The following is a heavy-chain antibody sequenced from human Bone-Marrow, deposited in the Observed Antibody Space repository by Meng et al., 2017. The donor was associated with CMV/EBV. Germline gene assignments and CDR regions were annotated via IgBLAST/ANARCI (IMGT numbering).Heavy chain of an antibody. V-gene: IGHV5-51*01. Sequence: GGSLRLSCKGSGYSFTSYWIGWVRQMPGKGLEWMGIIYPGDSDTRYSPSFQGQVTISADKSISTAYLQWGSLKASDTAMYYCARGDPESFDIWGQGTMVTVSS. CDR1: GYSFTSYW. CDR2: IYPGDSDT. D-gene: IGHD1-14*01. J-gene: IGHJ3*02. CDR3: ARGDPESFDI.